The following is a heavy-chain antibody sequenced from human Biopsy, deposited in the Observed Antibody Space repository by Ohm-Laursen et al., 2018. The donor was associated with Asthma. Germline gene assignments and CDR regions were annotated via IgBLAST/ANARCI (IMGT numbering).Heavy chain of an antibody. CDR1: GFTFSHYN. J-gene: IGHJ1*01. Sequence: LSLTCAASGFTFSHYNMNWVRQVPGKGLEWVANIKHDGTEKNHVDSLKGRFAISRDNAKNSLYLQMNSLRAEDTAVYYCARTFHFWSPYHAEHYQLWGQGTLVTVPS. CDR2: IKHDGTEK. V-gene: IGHV3-7*01. D-gene: IGHD3-3*02. CDR3: ARTFHFWSPYHAEHYQL.